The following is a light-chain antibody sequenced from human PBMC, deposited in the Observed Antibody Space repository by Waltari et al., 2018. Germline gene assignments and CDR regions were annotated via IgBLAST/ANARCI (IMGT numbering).Light chain of an antibody. CDR3: QKYGTLPAT. CDR2: EAS. Sequence: EIVLTQSPGTLSLSPGERATLSCRASQSVSKYLAWYQQKPGQAPRLLIDEASVRSTGIPDRFSGSGWGTDFSLTISSLEPEDXXVYYCQKYGTLPATFGQGSKVQ. CDR1: QSVSKY. V-gene: IGKV3-20*01. J-gene: IGKJ1*01.